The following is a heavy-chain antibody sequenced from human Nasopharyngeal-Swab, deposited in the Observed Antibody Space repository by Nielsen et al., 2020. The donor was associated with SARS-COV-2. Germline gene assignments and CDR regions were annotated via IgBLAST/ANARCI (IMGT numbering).Heavy chain of an antibody. CDR1: GFTFSSYG. CDR2: IWYDGSNK. V-gene: IGHV3-33*01. D-gene: IGHD3-22*01. J-gene: IGHJ4*02. CDR3: AREEVITLDY. Sequence: GESLKISCAASGFTFSSYGMHWVRQAPGKGLEWVAVIWYDGSNKYYADSVKGRFTISRDNSKNTLYLQMNSLRAEDTAVYYRAREEVITLDYWGQGTLVTVSS.